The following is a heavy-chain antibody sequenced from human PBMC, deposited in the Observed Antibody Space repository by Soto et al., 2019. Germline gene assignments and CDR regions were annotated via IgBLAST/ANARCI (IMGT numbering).Heavy chain of an antibody. J-gene: IGHJ6*02. V-gene: IGHV1-69*01. CDR2: IIPIFGTA. CDR1: GGTFSSYA. CDR3: ARPHYGNYDRRDYYYGRDV. Sequence: QVQLVQSGAEVKKPGSSVKVSCKASGGTFSSYAISWVRQAPGQGLEWMGGIIPIFGTANYAQKFQGRVTITADESTSTAYMELSSLRSEDTAVYYCARPHYGNYDRRDYYYGRDVWGQGTTVTVSS. D-gene: IGHD4-17*01.